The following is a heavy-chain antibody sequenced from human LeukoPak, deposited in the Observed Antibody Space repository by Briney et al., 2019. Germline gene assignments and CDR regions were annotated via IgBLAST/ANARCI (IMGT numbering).Heavy chain of an antibody. CDR3: AREVPAAIGWFDP. CDR1: GGTFSSYA. D-gene: IGHD2-2*02. CDR2: IIPIFGTA. V-gene: IGHV1-69*13. J-gene: IGHJ5*02. Sequence: SVKVSCKASGGTFSSYAISWVRQAPGQGLEWMGGIIPIFGTANYAQKFQGRVTITADESTSTAYMELSSLRSEGTAVYYCAREVPAAIGWFDPWGQGTLVTVSS.